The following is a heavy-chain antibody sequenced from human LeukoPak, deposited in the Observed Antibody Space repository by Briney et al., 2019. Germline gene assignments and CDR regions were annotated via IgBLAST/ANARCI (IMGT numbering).Heavy chain of an antibody. CDR2: IYYSGST. Sequence: SETLSLTCTVSGGSISSYYWSWIRQPPGKGLEWIGYIYYSGSTNYNPSLKSRVTISVDTSKNQFSLKLSSVTAADTAVYYCASTIAVAGTWVKYFDYWGQGTLVTVSS. CDR3: ASTIAVAGTWVKYFDY. V-gene: IGHV4-59*01. D-gene: IGHD6-19*01. CDR1: GGSISSYY. J-gene: IGHJ4*02.